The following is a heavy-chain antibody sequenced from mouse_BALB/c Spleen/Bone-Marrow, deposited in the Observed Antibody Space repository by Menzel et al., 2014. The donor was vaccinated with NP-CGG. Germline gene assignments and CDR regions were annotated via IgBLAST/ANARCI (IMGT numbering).Heavy chain of an antibody. CDR2: IDPANGNT. CDR1: GFNTKDTY. J-gene: IGHJ3*01. V-gene: IGHV14-3*02. CDR3: ASYYYGRSSFTY. Sequence: EVQLVESGAELVKPGASVKLSCTASGFNTKDTYMHWVRQRPEQGLEWIGRIDPANGNTKYDPKFQGKATITADTSSNTAYLQLSSLTSEDTAVYYCASYYYGRSSFTYWGQGTLVTVSA. D-gene: IGHD1-1*01.